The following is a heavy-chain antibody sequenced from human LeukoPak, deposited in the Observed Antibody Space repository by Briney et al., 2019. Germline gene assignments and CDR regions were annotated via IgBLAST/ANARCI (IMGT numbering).Heavy chain of an antibody. Sequence: PGGSLRLSCAASGFTFSTSSMNWVRQAPGKGLEWVSSISSTSAYIYYADSMKGRFTISRDNAQNSMYLQMNSLRVEDTAVYYCTSWGDTTAEYFQRWGQGTLVTVSS. J-gene: IGHJ1*01. CDR3: TSWGDTTAEYFQR. CDR2: ISSTSAYI. D-gene: IGHD2-21*02. CDR1: GFTFSTSS. V-gene: IGHV3-21*01.